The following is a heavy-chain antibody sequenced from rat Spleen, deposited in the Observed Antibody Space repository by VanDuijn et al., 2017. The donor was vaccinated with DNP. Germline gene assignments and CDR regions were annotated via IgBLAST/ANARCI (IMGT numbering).Heavy chain of an antibody. V-gene: IGHV5-58*01. CDR1: GFTFSGYW. D-gene: IGHD1-9*01. J-gene: IGHJ2*01. Sequence: EVQLVETGGGLVQPGRSLKLSCVASGFTFSGYWMYWIRQAPGKGLEWIGCINDDGGTTYYPDSVKGRFTISRNNAKSTLYLQMDSLRSEDTATYYCARRYYGYNYFDYWGQGVMVTVSS. CDR2: INDDGGTT. CDR3: ARRYYGYNYFDY.